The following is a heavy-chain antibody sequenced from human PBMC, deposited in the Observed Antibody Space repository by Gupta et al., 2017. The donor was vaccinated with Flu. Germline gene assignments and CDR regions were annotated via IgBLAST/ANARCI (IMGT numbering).Heavy chain of an antibody. J-gene: IGHJ5*02. D-gene: IGHD2-2*01. CDR2: ISPIFGTA. Sequence: GLEWMGGISPIFGTANYAQKFQGRVTITADESTSTAYMELSSLRSEDTAVYYCARTNCSSTSCYVAEGWFDPWGQGTLVTVSS. CDR3: ARTNCSSTSCYVAEGWFDP. V-gene: IGHV1-69*01.